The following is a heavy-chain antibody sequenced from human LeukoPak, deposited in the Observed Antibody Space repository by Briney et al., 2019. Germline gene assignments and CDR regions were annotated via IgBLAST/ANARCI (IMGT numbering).Heavy chain of an antibody. V-gene: IGHV4-39*01. D-gene: IGHD6-19*01. J-gene: IGHJ4*02. CDR3: ARQVEAVAGTGYFDY. CDR2: IYYSGST. CDR1: GDSISSSSYY. Sequence: SETLSLTCTVSGDSISSSSYYWGWIRQPPGKGLEWIGSIYYSGSTYYNASLKSRGTISVDTSKNQFSLKLNSVTAADTAAYFCARQVEAVAGTGYFDYWGQGTLVTVSS.